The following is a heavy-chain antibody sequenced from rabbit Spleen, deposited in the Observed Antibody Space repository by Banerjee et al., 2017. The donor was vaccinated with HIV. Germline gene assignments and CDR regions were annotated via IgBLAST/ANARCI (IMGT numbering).Heavy chain of an antibody. CDR3: ARETSSGWGIVSFYFSL. CDR1: GFDFSNYW. J-gene: IGHJ4*01. D-gene: IGHD4-1*01. CDR2: IYPASSSSA. Sequence: QSLEESGGDLVKPGASLTLTCTASGFDFSNYWMYWVRQVPGRGLEWIANIYPASSSSAYYASWAKGRFTISKTSSTTLTLQMTSLTAADTATYFCARETSSGWGIVSFYFSLWGPGTLVTVS. V-gene: IGHV1S40*01.